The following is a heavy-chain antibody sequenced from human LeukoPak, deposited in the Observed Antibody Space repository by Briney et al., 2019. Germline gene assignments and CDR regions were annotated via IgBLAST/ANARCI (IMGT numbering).Heavy chain of an antibody. Sequence: GGSLTLSCAASGFTFSSYAMSWVRQAPGKGLEWVSAISGSGGSTYYADSVKGRFTISRDNSKNTLYLQMNSLRAEDTAVYYCAKDLNGYGSWSDYWGQGTLVTVSS. CDR2: ISGSGGST. D-gene: IGHD5-12*01. CDR3: AKDLNGYGSWSDY. CDR1: GFTFSSYA. V-gene: IGHV3-23*01. J-gene: IGHJ4*02.